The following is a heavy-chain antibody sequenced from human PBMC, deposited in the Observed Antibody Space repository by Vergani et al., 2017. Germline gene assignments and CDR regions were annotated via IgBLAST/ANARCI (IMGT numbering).Heavy chain of an antibody. CDR1: GFTVSSNY. Sequence: EVQLVETGGGLIQPGGSLRLSCAASGFTVSSNYMSWVRQAPGKGLEWVSVIYSGGSTYYADSVKGRFTISRDNSKNTLYLQMNSLRAEDTAVYYCTRERGKYYDILSPNDAFDIWGQGTMVTVSS. CDR2: IYSGGST. V-gene: IGHV3-53*02. CDR3: TRERGKYYDILSPNDAFDI. D-gene: IGHD3-9*01. J-gene: IGHJ3*02.